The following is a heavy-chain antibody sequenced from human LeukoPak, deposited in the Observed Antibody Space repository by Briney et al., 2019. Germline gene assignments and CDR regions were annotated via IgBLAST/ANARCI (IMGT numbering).Heavy chain of an antibody. J-gene: IGHJ4*02. CDR2: INSDGSST. CDR1: GFTFSSYW. D-gene: IGHD6-19*01. CDR3: ARVSDISVAAYFDY. Sequence: GGSLRLSCAASGFTFSSYWMHWVRQAPGKGLVWVSRINSDGSSTIYADSVKGRFTISRDNAKNTLYLEMNSLRAEDTAVYYCARVSDISVAAYFDYWGQGTLVTVSS. V-gene: IGHV3-74*01.